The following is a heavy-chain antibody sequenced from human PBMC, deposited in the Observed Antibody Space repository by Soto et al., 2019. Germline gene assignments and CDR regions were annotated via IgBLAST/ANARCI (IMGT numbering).Heavy chain of an antibody. V-gene: IGHV1-46*01. CDR2: INPRGGST. J-gene: IGHJ4*02. CDR3: ARGHVSSSFDY. D-gene: IGHD2-2*01. CDR1: GYTFTSDY. Sequence: ASVKVSCKASGYTFTSDYMHWVRQAPGQGLEWMGIINPRGGSTTYAQKFQGRMIMTADTSTSTVFMELSSLRSEDTAVYYCARGHVSSSFDYWGQGTLVTVSS.